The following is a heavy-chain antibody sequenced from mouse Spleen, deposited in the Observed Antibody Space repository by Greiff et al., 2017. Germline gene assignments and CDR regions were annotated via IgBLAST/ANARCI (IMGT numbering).Heavy chain of an antibody. CDR3: ARSSTVGGSAWFAY. Sequence: VQLQQSGPSLVKPSQTLSLTCSVTGDSITSGYWNWIRKFPGNKLEYMGYISYSGSTYYNPSLKSRISITRDTSKNQYYLQLNSVTTEDTATYYCARSSTVGGSAWFAYWGQGTLVTVSA. CDR2: ISYSGST. V-gene: IGHV3-8*02. D-gene: IGHD1-1*01. J-gene: IGHJ3*01. CDR1: GDSITSGY.